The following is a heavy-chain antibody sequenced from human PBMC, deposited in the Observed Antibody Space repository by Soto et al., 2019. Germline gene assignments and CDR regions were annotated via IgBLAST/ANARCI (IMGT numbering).Heavy chain of an antibody. V-gene: IGHV1-69*13. D-gene: IGHD5-18*01. CDR3: ATHSPGYERSVDY. J-gene: IGHJ4*02. Sequence: GASVKVSCKASGGTFSSYAISWVRQAPGQGLEWMGGIIPIFGTANYAQKFQGRVTITADESTSTAYMELSSLRSEDTAVYYCATHSPGYERSVDYRGQGTLVTVSS. CDR1: GGTFSSYA. CDR2: IIPIFGTA.